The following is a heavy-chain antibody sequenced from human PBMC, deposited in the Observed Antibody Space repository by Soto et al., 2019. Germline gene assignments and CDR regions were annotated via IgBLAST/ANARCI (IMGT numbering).Heavy chain of an antibody. CDR3: ARDRPKYCSGGSCSSPIDY. J-gene: IGHJ4*02. Sequence: GALRLSCAASGFTFSDYYMSWIRQAPGKGLEWVSYISSSGSTIYYADSVKGRFTISRDNAKNSLYLQMNSLRAEDTAVYYCARDRPKYCSGGSCSSPIDYWGQGTLVTVSS. V-gene: IGHV3-11*01. D-gene: IGHD2-15*01. CDR1: GFTFSDYY. CDR2: ISSSGSTI.